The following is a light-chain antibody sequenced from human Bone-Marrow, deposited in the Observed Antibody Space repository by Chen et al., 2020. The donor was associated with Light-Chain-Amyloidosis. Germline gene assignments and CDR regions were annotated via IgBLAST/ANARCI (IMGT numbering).Light chain of an antibody. CDR3: QSADSSGTYEVI. V-gene: IGLV3-25*03. CDR2: RDT. J-gene: IGLJ2*01. CDR1: DLPTKY. Sequence: SYELTQPPSVSVSPGQTARITCSGDDLPTKYAYWYQQKPGQAPVLVIHRDTERPSGISERFSGSSSGTPATLTISGVPAEDEADYHCQSADSSGTYEVIFGGGTKLTVL.